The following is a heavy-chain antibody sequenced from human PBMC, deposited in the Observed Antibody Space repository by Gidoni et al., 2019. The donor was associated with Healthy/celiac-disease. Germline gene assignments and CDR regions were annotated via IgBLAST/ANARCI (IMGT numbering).Heavy chain of an antibody. CDR3: ARICAGDIVVVPAATDHNWFDP. CDR2: IFSNDEK. J-gene: IGHJ5*02. Sequence: QVTLKESGPVLVKPTETLTLTCTVSGFSLSNARMGVSWIRQPPGKALEWLAHIFSNDEKSYSTSLKSRLTISKDTSKSQVVLTMTNMDPVDTATYYCARICAGDIVVVPAATDHNWFDPWGQGTLVTVSS. D-gene: IGHD2-2*01. CDR1: GFSLSNARMG. V-gene: IGHV2-26*01.